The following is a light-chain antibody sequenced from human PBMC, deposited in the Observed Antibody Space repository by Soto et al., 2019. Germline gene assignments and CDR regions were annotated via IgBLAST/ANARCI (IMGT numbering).Light chain of an antibody. J-gene: IGKJ5*01. Sequence: EIVLTQSPVTLSLSSGERANISCRASRSVSNYLAWYQKKPGQATRLLIYDASSRPTDIPARFSGSGSGTDFTLNISSLEPEDFALYYCQQRSNWPITFGQGTRLEI. CDR2: DAS. V-gene: IGKV3-11*01. CDR1: RSVSNY. CDR3: QQRSNWPIT.